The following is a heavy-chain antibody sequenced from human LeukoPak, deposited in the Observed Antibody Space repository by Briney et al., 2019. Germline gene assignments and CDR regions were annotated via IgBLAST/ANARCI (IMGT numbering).Heavy chain of an antibody. CDR3: ARNSGWYGVS. D-gene: IGHD6-19*01. CDR1: GGSFSGYY. Sequence: PSETLSLTCAVYGGSFSGYYWSWIRQAPGKGLEWVSSIDYSGGSTHYADSVMGRFTISRDNSKNTLYLQLNSLSADDTAVYYCARNSGWYGVSWGQGTLVTVSS. V-gene: IGHV3-23*01. CDR2: IDYSGGST. J-gene: IGHJ4*02.